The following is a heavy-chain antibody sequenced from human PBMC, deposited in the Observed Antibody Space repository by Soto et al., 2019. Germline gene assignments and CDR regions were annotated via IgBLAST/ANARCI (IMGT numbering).Heavy chain of an antibody. CDR1: GGSISSGGYS. CDR2: IYHSGST. V-gene: IGHV4-30-2*01. D-gene: IGHD2-15*01. J-gene: IGHJ4*02. Sequence: SETLSLTCAVSGGSISSGGYSWSWIRQPPGKGLEWIGYIYHSGSTYYNPSLKSRVTILVDRSKNQFSLKLSSGTAADTAVYYCARGEVVALGYWGQGTLVTVSS. CDR3: ARGEVVALGY.